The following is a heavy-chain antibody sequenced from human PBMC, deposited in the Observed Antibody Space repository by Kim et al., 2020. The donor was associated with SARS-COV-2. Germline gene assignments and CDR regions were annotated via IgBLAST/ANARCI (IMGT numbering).Heavy chain of an antibody. Sequence: GGSLRLSCAASGFTFSRYAMSWVRQAPGKGPEWIAAVNNGGNAYYANSAKGRFTVFRDNNRNTLDLQMNSLTAEDTALYFCAKDHPSSGWPTFDSWGQGTLVTVSS. CDR1: GFTFSRYA. V-gene: IGHV3-23*01. D-gene: IGHD6-19*01. CDR3: AKDHPSSGWPTFDS. J-gene: IGHJ4*02. CDR2: VNNGGNA.